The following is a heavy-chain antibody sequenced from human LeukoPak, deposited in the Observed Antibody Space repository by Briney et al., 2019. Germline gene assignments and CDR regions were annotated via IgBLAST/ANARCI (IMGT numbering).Heavy chain of an antibody. Sequence: ASVKVSCKASGGTFSSYAISWVRQAPGQGLEWMGRIIPILGIANYAQKFQGRVTITADKSTSTAYMELSSLRSEDTAMYYCARDGWPVYYYYYYGMDVWGQGTTVTVSS. CDR1: GGTFSSYA. V-gene: IGHV1-69*04. CDR3: ARDGWPVYYYYYYGMDV. J-gene: IGHJ6*02. CDR2: IIPILGIA. D-gene: IGHD2-15*01.